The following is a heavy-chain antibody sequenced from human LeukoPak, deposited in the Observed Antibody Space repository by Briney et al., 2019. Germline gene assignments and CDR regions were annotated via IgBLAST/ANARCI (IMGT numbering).Heavy chain of an antibody. V-gene: IGHV3-30-3*01. CDR3: AKEGPDGYSSGWYLDY. D-gene: IGHD6-19*01. CDR1: GFTFSSYA. Sequence: GGSLRLSCAASGFTFSSYAMHWVRQAPGKGLEWVAVISYDGSNKYYADSVKGRFTISRDNSKNTLYLQMNSLRAEDTAVYYCAKEGPDGYSSGWYLDYWGQGTLVTVSS. CDR2: ISYDGSNK. J-gene: IGHJ4*02.